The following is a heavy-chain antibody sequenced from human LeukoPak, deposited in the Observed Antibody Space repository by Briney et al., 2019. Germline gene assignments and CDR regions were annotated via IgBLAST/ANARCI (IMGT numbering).Heavy chain of an antibody. J-gene: IGHJ4*02. CDR3: ARDPNFSLRGDGYNYGDDY. V-gene: IGHV1-3*01. Sequence: ASVKVSCKASGYTFTSYAMHWVRQAPGQRHEWMGWINAGNGNTKYSQKFQGRVTITRDTSASTAYMELSSLRSEDTAVYYCARDPNFSLRGDGYNYGDDYWGQGTLVTVSS. CDR2: INAGNGNT. D-gene: IGHD5-24*01. CDR1: GYTFTSYA.